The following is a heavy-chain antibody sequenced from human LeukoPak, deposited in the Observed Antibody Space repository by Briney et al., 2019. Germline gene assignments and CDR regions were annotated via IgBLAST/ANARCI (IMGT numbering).Heavy chain of an antibody. CDR3: AKSTPTIFGVVIPINWFDP. D-gene: IGHD3-3*01. J-gene: IGHJ5*02. V-gene: IGHV3-53*01. Sequence: GGSLRLSCAASGFTVSSNYMSWVRQAPGKGLEWVSVIYSGGSTYYADSVKGRFTISRDNSKNTLHLQMNSLRAEDTAVYYCAKSTPTIFGVVIPINWFDPWGQGTLVTVSS. CDR1: GFTVSSNY. CDR2: IYSGGST.